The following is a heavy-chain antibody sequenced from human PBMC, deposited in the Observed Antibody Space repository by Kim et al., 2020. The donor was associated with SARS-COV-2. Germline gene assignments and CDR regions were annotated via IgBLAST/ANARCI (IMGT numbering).Heavy chain of an antibody. D-gene: IGHD6-13*01. J-gene: IGHJ4*02. V-gene: IGHV4-39*01. CDR1: GGSISSSSYY. Sequence: SETLSLTCTVSGGSISSSSYYWGWIRQPPGKGLEWIGTIYYSGSTDYNPSLKSRDTISVDTSKNQFSLKLSSVTAADTAVYYCARHDGSSWYEFDYWGQGTLVTVSS. CDR2: IYYSGST. CDR3: ARHDGSSWYEFDY.